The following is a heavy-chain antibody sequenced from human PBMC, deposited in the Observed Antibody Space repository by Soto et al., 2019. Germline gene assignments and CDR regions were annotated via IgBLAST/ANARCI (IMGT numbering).Heavy chain of an antibody. V-gene: IGHV4-34*01. Sequence: SETLSLTCAVYGGSFSGYYWSWIRQPPGKGLEWIGEINHSGSTNYNPSLKSRVTISVDTSKNQFSLKLSSVTAADTAVYYCASPHSGSYYYYVDYWGHGTLVTVSS. CDR3: ASPHSGSYYYYVDY. CDR1: GGSFSGYY. CDR2: INHSGST. J-gene: IGHJ4*01. D-gene: IGHD1-26*01.